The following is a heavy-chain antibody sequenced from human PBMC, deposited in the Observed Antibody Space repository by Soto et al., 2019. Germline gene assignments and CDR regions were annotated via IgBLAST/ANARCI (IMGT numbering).Heavy chain of an antibody. Sequence: WTWIRQPPGKGLEWIGYIYYSGSTNYNPSLKSRVTMSVDTSKNQFSLKLISVTAADTAVYYCARLGSSSSFKYWGQGTLVTVSS. J-gene: IGHJ4*02. D-gene: IGHD6-13*01. V-gene: IGHV4-59*08. CDR3: ARLGSSSSFKY. CDR2: IYYSGST.